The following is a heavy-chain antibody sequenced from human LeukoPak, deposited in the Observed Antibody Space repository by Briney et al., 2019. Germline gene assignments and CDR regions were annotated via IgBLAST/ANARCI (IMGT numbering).Heavy chain of an antibody. J-gene: IGHJ4*02. Sequence: GGSLRLSCAASGFTFSSYAMSWVRQAPGKGLEWVSGISGGGGSTYYADSVKGRFTISRDNAKNSLYLQMNSLRAEDTAVYYCARDPDPVGYCSSTSCYDRIDYFDYWGQGTLVTVSS. V-gene: IGHV3-23*01. CDR1: GFTFSSYA. CDR3: ARDPDPVGYCSSTSCYDRIDYFDY. D-gene: IGHD2-2*01. CDR2: ISGGGGST.